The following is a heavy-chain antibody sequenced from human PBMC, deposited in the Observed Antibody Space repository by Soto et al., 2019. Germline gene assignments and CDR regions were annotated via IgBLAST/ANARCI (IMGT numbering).Heavy chain of an antibody. CDR2: INHSGST. Sequence: SETLSLTCAVYGGSFSGYYWSWIRQPPGKGLEWIGEINHSGSTNYNPSLKSRVTISVDTSKNQFSLKLSSVTAADTAVYYCARGPPLNWFDPWGQGTLVTVSS. V-gene: IGHV4-34*01. CDR3: ARGPPLNWFDP. J-gene: IGHJ5*02. CDR1: GGSFSGYY.